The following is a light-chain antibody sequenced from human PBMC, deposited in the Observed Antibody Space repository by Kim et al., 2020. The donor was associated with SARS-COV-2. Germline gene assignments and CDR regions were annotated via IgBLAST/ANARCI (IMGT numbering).Light chain of an antibody. Sequence: VAPGQTASITCSGDKLGHKYACWYQQKPGQSPVLVIYQDSKRPSGIPERFSGSNSGNTATLTISGTQAMDEADYYCQAWDSSTVVFGGGTQLTVL. CDR3: QAWDSSTVV. J-gene: IGLJ2*01. CDR1: KLGHKY. V-gene: IGLV3-1*01. CDR2: QDS.